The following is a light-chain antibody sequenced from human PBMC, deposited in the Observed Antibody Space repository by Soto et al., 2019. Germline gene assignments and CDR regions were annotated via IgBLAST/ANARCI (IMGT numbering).Light chain of an antibody. V-gene: IGLV2-8*01. CDR3: YSYAASNNYI. CDR2: EVS. J-gene: IGLJ1*01. Sequence: QSALTQPPSASGSPGQSVTISCSGSSSDIGAYNFVSWYQQHPGKAPKLMIYEVSMRPSGVPDRFSGSKSGNTASLTVSGLQAEDEADYYCYSYAASNNYIFGTGTKLTV. CDR1: SSDIGAYNF.